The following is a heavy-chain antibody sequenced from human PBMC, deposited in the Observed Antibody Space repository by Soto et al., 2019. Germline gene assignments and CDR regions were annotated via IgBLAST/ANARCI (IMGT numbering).Heavy chain of an antibody. Sequence: QVPLVQSGAEVKKPGSSVKVSCKASGGTFSSYTISWVRQAPGQGLEWMGRIIPILGIANYAQKFQGRVTITADKSTSTAYMELSSLRSEDTAVYYCATPFRDYYYYGMDVWGQGTTVTVSS. J-gene: IGHJ6*02. CDR3: ATPFRDYYYYGMDV. V-gene: IGHV1-69*02. CDR2: IIPILGIA. D-gene: IGHD3-16*01. CDR1: GGTFSSYT.